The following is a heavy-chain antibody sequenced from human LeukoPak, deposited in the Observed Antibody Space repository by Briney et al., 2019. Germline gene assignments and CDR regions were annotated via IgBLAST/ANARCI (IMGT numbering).Heavy chain of an antibody. CDR3: ARSVSNSGLYGMDV. D-gene: IGHD4-11*01. CDR2: IYYSRST. Sequence: SQTLSLTCTVSGGSISSGGYYWSWIRQHPGKGLEWIGYIYYSRSTNYNPSLKSRVTISVDTSKNQFSLKLSSVTAADTAVYYCARSVSNSGLYGMDVWGQGTTVTVSS. V-gene: IGHV4-61*08. CDR1: GGSISSGGYY. J-gene: IGHJ6*02.